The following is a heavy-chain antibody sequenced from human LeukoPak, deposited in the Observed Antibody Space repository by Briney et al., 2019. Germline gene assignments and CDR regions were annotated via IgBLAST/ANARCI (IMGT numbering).Heavy chain of an antibody. V-gene: IGHV3-7*01. CDR1: GFTFSNYW. CDR2: IEKDGSEI. D-gene: IGHD6-19*01. CDR3: AAGAGWLIDW. Sequence: PGGSLRLSCAASGFTFSNYWMNWVRQAPGKGMGWVAIIEKDGSEILYVDSVKGRFTISRDNAKNSLYLQMNSLRAEDTAVYYCAAGAGWLIDWWGQGTLVTVSS. J-gene: IGHJ4*02.